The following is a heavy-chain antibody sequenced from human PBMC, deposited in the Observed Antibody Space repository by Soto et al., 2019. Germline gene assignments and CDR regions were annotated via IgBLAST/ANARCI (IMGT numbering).Heavy chain of an antibody. CDR3: AKGVYCSGGSCYLNEYFQH. D-gene: IGHD2-15*01. CDR2: ISGSGGST. V-gene: IGHV3-23*01. CDR1: GVTFSSYA. J-gene: IGHJ1*01. Sequence: GGSLSLSCAASGVTFSSYAMSWVRQAPGKGLEWVSAISGSGGSTYYADSVKGRFTISRDNSKNTLYLQMNSLRAEDTAVYYCAKGVYCSGGSCYLNEYFQHWGQGTLVTVSS.